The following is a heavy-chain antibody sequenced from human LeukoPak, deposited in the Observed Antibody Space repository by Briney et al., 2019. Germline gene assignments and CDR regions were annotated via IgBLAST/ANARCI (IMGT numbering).Heavy chain of an antibody. V-gene: IGHV3-21*06. CDR2: ISSSSTYT. CDR3: AREAAFDM. J-gene: IGHJ3*02. CDR1: GFTFSGYP. Sequence: PGGSLRLSCAASGFTFSGYPMNWVRQAPGKGLEWVSSISSSSTYTFYADSVKGRFTISRDNAKNSLYLQMNSLRAEDTAVYYCAREAAFDMWGQGTMVTVSS.